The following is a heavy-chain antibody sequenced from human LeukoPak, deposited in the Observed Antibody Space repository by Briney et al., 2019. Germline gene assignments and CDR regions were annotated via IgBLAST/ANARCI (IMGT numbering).Heavy chain of an antibody. CDR3: SREDY. Sequence: ASVKVSFKGSGYTFTYYYLHWVRQAPGPGLEWVGWINPNSGVTNYAQKFQGRVSMTSDTSISTVYMELSRLRSDDTAVYYCSREDYWGQGTLVTVSS. J-gene: IGHJ4*02. V-gene: IGHV1-2*02. CDR1: GYTFTYYY. CDR2: INPNSGVT.